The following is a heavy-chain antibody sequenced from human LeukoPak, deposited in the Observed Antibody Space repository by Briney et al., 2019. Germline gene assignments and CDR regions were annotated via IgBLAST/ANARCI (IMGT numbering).Heavy chain of an antibody. CDR2: IWYDGSNK. D-gene: IGHD6-13*01. CDR3: ARAGYSSNWFDP. CDR1: GFTFSSYG. Sequence: GGSLRLSCAASGFTFSSYGMHWVRQAPGKGLEWVAVIWYDGSNKYYADSVKGRFTISRDNSKNTLYLQMNSLRAEDTAVYYCARAGYSSNWFDPWGQGTLVTVSS. J-gene: IGHJ5*02. V-gene: IGHV3-33*01.